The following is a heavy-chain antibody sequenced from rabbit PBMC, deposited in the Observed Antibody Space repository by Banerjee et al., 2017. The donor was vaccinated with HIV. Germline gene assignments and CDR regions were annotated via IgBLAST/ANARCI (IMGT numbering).Heavy chain of an antibody. CDR2: IGTGSDNT. J-gene: IGHJ2*01. Sequence: QEQLEESGGDLVKPGASLTITCTASGFSFSSSYDMCWVRQAPGKGLEWIACIGTGSDNTYLASWAKGRFTVSKTSSTTVTLQMTSLTAADTAAYLCASGYAGNGIAFDLWGPGTLVTVS. CDR1: GFSFSSSYD. CDR3: ASGYAGNGIAFDL. V-gene: IGHV1S45*01. D-gene: IGHD4-2*01.